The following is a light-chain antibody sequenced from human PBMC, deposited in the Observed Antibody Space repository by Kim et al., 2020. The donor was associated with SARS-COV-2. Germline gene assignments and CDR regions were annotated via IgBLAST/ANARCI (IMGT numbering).Light chain of an antibody. CDR3: QSYNRSNVV. CDR1: SGSIDDNY. CDR2: EDD. J-gene: IGLJ2*01. Sequence: GKTETISCTRSSGSIDDNYVQWYQQRPGGVPTAVIYEDDQRPSGVSDRFSGSIDNSSNSASLTISGLKTEDEADYYCQSYNRSNVVFGGGTKVTVL. V-gene: IGLV6-57*03.